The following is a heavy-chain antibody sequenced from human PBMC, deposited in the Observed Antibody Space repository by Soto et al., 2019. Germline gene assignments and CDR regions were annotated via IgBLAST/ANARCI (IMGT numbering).Heavy chain of an antibody. CDR1: GGSISSYY. J-gene: IGHJ5*02. V-gene: IGHV4-59*08. CDR2: IYYTGST. CDR3: ARHPSDFWFDP. Sequence: SETLSLTCTVSGGSISSYYWSWIRQPPGKGLEWIGYIYYTGSTSYNPSLNSRVTKSIDTSKNQFSLKLSSVTAADTAVYYCARHPSDFWFDPWGQGTLVTVSS. D-gene: IGHD2-21*02.